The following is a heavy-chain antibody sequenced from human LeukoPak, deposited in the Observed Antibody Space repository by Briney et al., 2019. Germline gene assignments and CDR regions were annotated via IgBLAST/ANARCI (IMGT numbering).Heavy chain of an antibody. CDR2: FDPEDGET. D-gene: IGHD3-9*01. CDR1: GYTLTELS. V-gene: IGHV1-24*01. J-gene: IGHJ4*02. Sequence: ASVKVSCKVSGYTLTELSMHWVRQAPGKGLEWMGGFDPEDGETIYAQKFQGRVTMTVDTSTDTAYMELSSLRSEDTAVYYCATGWRLTGYFDYWGQGTLVTVSS. CDR3: ATGWRLTGYFDY.